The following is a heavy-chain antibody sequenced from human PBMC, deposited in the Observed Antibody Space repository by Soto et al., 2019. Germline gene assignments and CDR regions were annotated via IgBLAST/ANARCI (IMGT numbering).Heavy chain of an antibody. Sequence: GGSLRLSCAASGFTFSTYLMSWVRQAPGKGLEWVANIKYDGSETYYVDSVKGRFTISRDNARKSLYLQMDSLRAEDTAVYFCARGDTPMITGMDSFDIWGQGTMVTVSS. CDR3: ARGDTPMITGMDSFDI. V-gene: IGHV3-7*01. CDR1: GFTFSTYL. CDR2: IKYDGSET. D-gene: IGHD5-18*01. J-gene: IGHJ3*02.